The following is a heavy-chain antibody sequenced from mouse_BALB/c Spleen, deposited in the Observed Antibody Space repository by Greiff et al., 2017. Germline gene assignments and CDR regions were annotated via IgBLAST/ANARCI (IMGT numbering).Heavy chain of an antibody. Sequence: VQLVESGPGLVQPSQSLSITCTVSGFSLTSYGVHWVRQSPGKGLEWLGVIWSGGSTDYNAAFISRLSISKDNSKSQVFFKMNSLQANDTAIYYCAREKGAYYGNGKDYWGQGTSVTVSS. CDR3: AREKGAYYGNGKDY. J-gene: IGHJ4*01. CDR1: GFSLTSYG. D-gene: IGHD2-10*01. CDR2: IWSGGST. V-gene: IGHV2-2*02.